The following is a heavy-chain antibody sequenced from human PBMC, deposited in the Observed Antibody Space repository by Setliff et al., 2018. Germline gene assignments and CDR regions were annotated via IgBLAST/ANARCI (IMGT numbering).Heavy chain of an antibody. CDR2: VYSTXST. V-gene: IGHV4-61*09. Sequence: SETLSLTCNVSGASISSGSHYWSWIRQSAGEKPTWIGHVYSTXSTNYNPSFESRVSISVDKSNNQFSLKMTSVTAADTAMYYCVRDRYGRNSDGSGVYNWFDSWGQGILVTVSS. J-gene: IGHJ5*01. D-gene: IGHD2-15*01. CDR3: VRDRYGRNSDGSGVYNWFDS. CDR1: GASISSGSHY.